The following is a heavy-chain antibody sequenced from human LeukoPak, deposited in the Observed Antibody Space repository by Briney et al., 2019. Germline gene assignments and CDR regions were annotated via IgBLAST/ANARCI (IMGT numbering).Heavy chain of an antibody. CDR2: INHSGST. CDR3: ARHKRFLGDMDD. CDR1: GGSFSGYY. D-gene: IGHD3-3*01. Sequence: PSETLSLTCAVYGGSFSGYYWSWIRQPPGKGLEWIGEINHSGSTNYNPSLKSRVTISVDTSKNQFSLKLSSVTAADTAVYYCARHKRFLGDMDDWGKGTTVTVSS. V-gene: IGHV4-34*01. J-gene: IGHJ6*03.